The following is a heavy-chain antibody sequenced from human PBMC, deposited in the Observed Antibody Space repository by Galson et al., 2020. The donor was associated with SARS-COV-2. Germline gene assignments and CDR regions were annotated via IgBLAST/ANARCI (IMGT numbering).Heavy chain of an antibody. V-gene: IGHV1-69*04. D-gene: IGHD2-2*01. CDR2: IIPILGIA. CDR3: ARDGRAERPDTDIVVVPAAIPWYFDL. Sequence: SVKVSCKASGGTFSSYAISWVRQVPGQGLEWMGRIIPILGIANYAQKFQGRVTITADKSTSTAYMELSSLRSEDTAVYYCARDGRAERPDTDIVVVPAAIPWYFDLGGRGTLVTVSS. CDR1: GGTFSSYA. J-gene: IGHJ2*01.